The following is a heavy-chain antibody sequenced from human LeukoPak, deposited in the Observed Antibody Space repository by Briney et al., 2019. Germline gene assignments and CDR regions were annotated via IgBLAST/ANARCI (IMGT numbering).Heavy chain of an antibody. CDR2: IKQDGSEK. Sequence: GGSLRLSCAASGFTFTKYRMTWVRQAPGKGLEWVANIKQDGSEKFYVDSVKGRFTISRDNAKNSLDLQINSLGAEDTAVYYCARGLDCRSTSCYLDNWGQGTLVTVSS. J-gene: IGHJ4*02. CDR1: GFTFTKYR. V-gene: IGHV3-7*01. CDR3: ARGLDCRSTSCYLDN. D-gene: IGHD2-2*01.